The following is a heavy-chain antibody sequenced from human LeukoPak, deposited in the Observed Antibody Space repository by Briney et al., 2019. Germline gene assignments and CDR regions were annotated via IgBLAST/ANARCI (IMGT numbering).Heavy chain of an antibody. J-gene: IGHJ4*02. D-gene: IGHD5-12*01. Sequence: GGSLRLSCSGSGFTFSHHWMTWVRQAPGKGLEWVANIKFDGSEKFYGDSVKGRFTISRDNAKNSLYLQMNSLRAEDTAVYYCARVGGYSGYDFYFDYWGQGTLVTVSS. CDR2: IKFDGSEK. CDR3: ARVGGYSGYDFYFDY. V-gene: IGHV3-7*03. CDR1: GFTFSHHW.